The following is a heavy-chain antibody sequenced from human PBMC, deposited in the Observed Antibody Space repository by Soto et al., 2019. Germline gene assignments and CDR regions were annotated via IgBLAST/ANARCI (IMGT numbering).Heavy chain of an antibody. V-gene: IGHV3-23*01. CDR2: ISGSGGST. D-gene: IGHD4-4*01. CDR3: AKDLEISNSPYYMDV. Sequence: PGGSLRLSCAASGFTFSSYAMSWVRQAPGKGLEWVSAISGSGGSTYYADSVKGRFTISRDNSKNTLYLQMNSLRAEDTAVYYCAKDLEISNSPYYMDVWGKGTTVTVSS. J-gene: IGHJ6*03. CDR1: GFTFSSYA.